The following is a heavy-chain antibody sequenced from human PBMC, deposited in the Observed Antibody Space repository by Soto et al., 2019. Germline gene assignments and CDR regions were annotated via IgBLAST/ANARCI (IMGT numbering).Heavy chain of an antibody. V-gene: IGHV3-30*03. Sequence: GGSLRLSCAASGFPFSNYGMHWVRQAPGKGLEWGAVIPYDGSNKYYADSVKGRLTISRYNSKNTLSLQMNSLRAEDTAVDYCARDWGVAAGGLLDYWGEGTLVTVS. D-gene: IGHD6-13*01. CDR1: GFPFSNYG. CDR2: IPYDGSNK. CDR3: ARDWGVAAGGLLDY. J-gene: IGHJ4*02.